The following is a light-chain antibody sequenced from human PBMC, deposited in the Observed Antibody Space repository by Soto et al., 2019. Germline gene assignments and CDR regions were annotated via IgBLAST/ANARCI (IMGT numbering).Light chain of an antibody. CDR2: SNN. CDR1: SSNIGSHY. V-gene: IGLV1-47*02. Sequence: QAVVTQPPSASGTPGQRVTISCSGSSSNIGSHYVYWYQQLPGTAPKLLIYSNNQRPSGVPDRFSGSKSGTSASLAISGLRSEDEADYYCAAWDDSLSGPVFGGGTKLTVL. J-gene: IGLJ2*01. CDR3: AAWDDSLSGPV.